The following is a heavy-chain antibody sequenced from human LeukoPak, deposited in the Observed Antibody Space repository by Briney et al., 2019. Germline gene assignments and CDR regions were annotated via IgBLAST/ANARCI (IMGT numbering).Heavy chain of an antibody. Sequence: ASVKVSCKASGYTFTGYYMHWVRQAPGQGLEWMGWINPNSGGTNYAQKFQGRVTMTRDTSISTAYMELSRLRSDDTAVYYCARDGGRGEYYDFWSGYHLKYYFDYWGQGTLVTVSS. D-gene: IGHD3-3*01. CDR3: ARDGGRGEYYDFWSGYHLKYYFDY. CDR1: GYTFTGYY. J-gene: IGHJ4*02. V-gene: IGHV1-2*02. CDR2: INPNSGGT.